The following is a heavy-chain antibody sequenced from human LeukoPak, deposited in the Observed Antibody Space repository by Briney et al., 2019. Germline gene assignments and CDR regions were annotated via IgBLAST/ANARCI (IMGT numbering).Heavy chain of an antibody. CDR1: RFSLSTSGVG. Sequence: SGPTLVNPTQTLTLTCTFCRFSLSTSGVGVGWIRQPPGKALEWLVIIYWDDDRRYSPSLKSRLTITKDTSKNQVVLTMTNMDPVDTATYCCARSLAASDDFDFWGQGTLVTVSS. J-gene: IGHJ4*02. D-gene: IGHD6-13*01. CDR3: ARSLAASDDFDF. CDR2: IYWDDDR. V-gene: IGHV2-5*02.